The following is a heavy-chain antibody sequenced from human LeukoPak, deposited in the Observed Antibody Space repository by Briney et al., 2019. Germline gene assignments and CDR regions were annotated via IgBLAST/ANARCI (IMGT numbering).Heavy chain of an antibody. J-gene: IGHJ4*02. V-gene: IGHV3-23*01. CDR3: AKDRIFDY. CDR2: ISGSGGST. CDR1: GLTFSSHW. Sequence: GGSLRLSCAASGLTFSSHWMHWVRQAPGKGLEWVSTISGSGGSTYYADSVKGRFTISRDNSKNTLYLQMNSLRAEDTAVYYCAKDRIFDYWGQGTLVTVSS.